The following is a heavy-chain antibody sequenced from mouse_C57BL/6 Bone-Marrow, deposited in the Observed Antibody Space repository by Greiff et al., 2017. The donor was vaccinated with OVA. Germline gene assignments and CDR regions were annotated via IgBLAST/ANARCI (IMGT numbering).Heavy chain of an antibody. J-gene: IGHJ2*01. CDR2: INTDGGST. Sequence: EVQVVESGGGLVQPGESLKLSCESNEYEFPSHDMSWVRKTPEKRLELVAAINTDGGSTYYPDTMERRFTISRDNTKKTLYLQMSRMRSENAALYYGARQEVMITTYFDDWGQGTTLTVSS. D-gene: IGHD2-4*01. CDR3: ARQEVMITTYFDD. CDR1: EYEFPSHD. V-gene: IGHV5-2*01.